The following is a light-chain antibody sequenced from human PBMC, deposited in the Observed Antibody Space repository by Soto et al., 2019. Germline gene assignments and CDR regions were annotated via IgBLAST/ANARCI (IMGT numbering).Light chain of an antibody. V-gene: IGLV2-14*01. Sequence: QSVLTHPASVSGSPGQSITISCTGTSSDVGGYNYVSWYQQHPGKAPKLMIYEVSNRPSGVSNRFSGSKSGNTASLTISGLQAEAEADYYCSSYTSSSTLYVFGTGTKVTVL. CDR2: EVS. J-gene: IGLJ1*01. CDR1: SSDVGGYNY. CDR3: SSYTSSSTLYV.